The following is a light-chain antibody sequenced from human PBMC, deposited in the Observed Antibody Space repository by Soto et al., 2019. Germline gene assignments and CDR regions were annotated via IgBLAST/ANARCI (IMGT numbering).Light chain of an antibody. CDR2: DAS. CDR1: QTVIANY. J-gene: IGKJ4*01. V-gene: IGKV3-20*01. CDR3: QQYSTSRQVT. Sequence: TVLTQSPGTLPVSPGETITLSCRASQTVIANYLAWYQHKPGQAPRLLIYDASTRATGTPDRFSGSGSGRDFTLTIRRLEPDDFAIYYCQQYSTSRQVTFGGGTKVEIK.